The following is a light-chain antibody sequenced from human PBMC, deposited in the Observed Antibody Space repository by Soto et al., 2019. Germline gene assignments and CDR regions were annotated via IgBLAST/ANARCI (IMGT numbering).Light chain of an antibody. J-gene: IGLJ1*01. Sequence: QSVLTQPPSASGTPGQRVTISCSGSSSNIGSNTVNWYQQLPGTAPKLLIYSNNQRPSGVPDRFSGSKPGTSASLAISGLQSEDEADYYCAAWDDSLNAYVFGTGTKLTVL. CDR1: SSNIGSNT. V-gene: IGLV1-44*01. CDR3: AAWDDSLNAYV. CDR2: SNN.